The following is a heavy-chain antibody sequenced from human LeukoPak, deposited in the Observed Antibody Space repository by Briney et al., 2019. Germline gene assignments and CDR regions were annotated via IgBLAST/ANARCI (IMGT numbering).Heavy chain of an antibody. CDR1: GFTFSSYA. D-gene: IGHD2-2*01. V-gene: IGHV3-23*01. CDR2: ISGSGGST. J-gene: IGHJ6*02. CDR3: AKGQYCSSTSCPDYYYGMDV. Sequence: GGSLRLSCEASGFTFSSYAMSWVRQAPGKGLEWVSAISGSGGSTYYADSVKGRFTISRDNSKNTLYLQMNSLRAEDTAVYYCAKGQYCSSTSCPDYYYGMDVWGQGTTVTVSS.